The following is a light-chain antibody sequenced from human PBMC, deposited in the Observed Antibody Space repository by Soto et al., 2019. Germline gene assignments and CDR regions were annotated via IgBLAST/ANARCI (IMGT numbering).Light chain of an antibody. CDR3: QQYNSYSWT. Sequence: DIRMPQSPSTLSASVGDRVTITCRASQSITIWLAWYQQKPGKAPKLLIFDASSLESGVPSRFSGSGSGTEFTLTISSLQPDDFATYYCQQYNSYSWTFGQGTKVDIK. CDR1: QSITIW. J-gene: IGKJ1*01. V-gene: IGKV1-5*01. CDR2: DAS.